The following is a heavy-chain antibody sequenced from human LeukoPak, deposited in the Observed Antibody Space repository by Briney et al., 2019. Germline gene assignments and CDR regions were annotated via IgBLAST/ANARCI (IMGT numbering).Heavy chain of an antibody. J-gene: IGHJ6*02. D-gene: IGHD3-10*01. CDR3: ASLYGSGSYYRYYYGMDV. V-gene: IGHV4-4*07. CDR2: IYTSGST. CDR1: GGSISSYY. Sequence: PSETLSLTCTVSGGSISSYYWSWIRQPAGKGLEWIGRIYTSGSTNYNPSLKSRVTMSVDTSKNQFSLKLSSVTAADTAVYYCASLYGSGSYYRYYYGMDVWGQGTTVTVSS.